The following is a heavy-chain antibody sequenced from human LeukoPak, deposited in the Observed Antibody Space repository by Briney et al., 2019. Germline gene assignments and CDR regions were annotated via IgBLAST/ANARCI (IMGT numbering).Heavy chain of an antibody. Sequence: SETLSLTCTVSGGSIGSTSYYWSWIRQPAGKGLEWIGRVYSSGNTNYNPSLKSRVTISLDTSKNQFSLKLSSVTAADSALHYCARVQRKDGWFDYWGQGTLVTVSS. CDR2: VYSSGNT. J-gene: IGHJ4*02. CDR3: ARVQRKDGWFDY. V-gene: IGHV4-61*02. CDR1: GGSIGSTSYY. D-gene: IGHD5-24*01.